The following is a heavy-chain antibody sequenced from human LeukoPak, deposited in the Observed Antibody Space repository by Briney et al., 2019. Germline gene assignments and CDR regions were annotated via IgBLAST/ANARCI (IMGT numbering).Heavy chain of an antibody. J-gene: IGHJ4*02. D-gene: IGHD4-17*01. V-gene: IGHV3-21*01. CDR2: ISSSTSYI. Sequence: GGSLRLSCAASGVTFSSDSMNWIRQAPGKGLEWVSSISSSTSYIYSADSVKGRFTISKDNAKNSLYLQMNSLRAEDTAVYYCASAGGSTVSHSDYWGQGTLVTVSS. CDR3: ASAGGSTVSHSDY. CDR1: GVTFSSDS.